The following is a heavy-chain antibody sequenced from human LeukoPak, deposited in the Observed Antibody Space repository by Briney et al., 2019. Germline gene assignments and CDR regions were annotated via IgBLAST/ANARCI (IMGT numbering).Heavy chain of an antibody. J-gene: IGHJ4*02. CDR1: GFTFSSYS. CDR2: ISSSSNYI. Sequence: GGSLRLSCAASGFTFSSYSMNCVRQAPGKGLEWVSSISSSSNYIYYADSVKGRFTISRDNAKNSLYLQMNSLRAEDTAVYYCARDQSHPIAAGDYWGQGTLVTVSS. V-gene: IGHV3-21*01. CDR3: ARDQSHPIAAGDY. D-gene: IGHD6-13*01.